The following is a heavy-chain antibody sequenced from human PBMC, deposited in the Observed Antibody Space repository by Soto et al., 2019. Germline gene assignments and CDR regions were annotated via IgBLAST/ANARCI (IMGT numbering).Heavy chain of an antibody. CDR1: GAPFNNYY. J-gene: IGHJ4*02. V-gene: IGHV4-34*01. CDR2: INHTGSS. CDR3: ARGREIFGAVTPFEY. D-gene: IGHD3-3*01. Sequence: PSETLSLTCAVYGAPFNNYYWTWIRQTPGKGLEWIGEINHTGSSKYNPSLKSRVTISLDTSKNQFSLSLRSVTAADTAVYFCARGREIFGAVTPFEYWGQCTLVTVSS.